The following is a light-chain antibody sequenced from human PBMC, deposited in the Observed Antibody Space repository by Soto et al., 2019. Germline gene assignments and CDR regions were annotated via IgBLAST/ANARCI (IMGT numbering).Light chain of an antibody. CDR2: GAS. V-gene: IGKV3-15*01. J-gene: IGKJ3*01. CDR3: QQYNNWPPVT. CDR1: QSAYNN. Sequence: EIVMTQSPATLSVSPGERATLSCRASQSAYNNLAWYQQKPGQAPRLLIYGASTRATGIPARFSGSGSGTEFTLTISSLQSEDFAVYFCQQYNNWPPVTFGPGTKVDIK.